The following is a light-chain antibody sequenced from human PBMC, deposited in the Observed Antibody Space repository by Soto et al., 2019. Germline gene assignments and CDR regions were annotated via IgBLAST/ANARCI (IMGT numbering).Light chain of an antibody. CDR3: SSYTSSSYPVV. CDR1: SSDVGGYNY. J-gene: IGLJ2*01. V-gene: IGLV2-14*01. CDR2: DVS. Sequence: QSALTQPASVSGSPGQSITISCTGTSSDVGGYNYVSWYQQHPGKAPKLMIYDVSNRPSGVSNRFSGSKSGNTASLTISGLQAEDEVDYYCSSYTSSSYPVVFGGGTKLTVL.